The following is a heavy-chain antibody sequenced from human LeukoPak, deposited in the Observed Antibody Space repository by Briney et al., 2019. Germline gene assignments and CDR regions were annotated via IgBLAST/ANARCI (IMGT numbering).Heavy chain of an antibody. V-gene: IGHV3-20*01. D-gene: IGHD3-10*02. J-gene: IGHJ3*02. CDR2: INWNGGST. CDR1: GFTFSTYS. Sequence: PGESLRLSCAASGFTFSTYSMNWLRLAPGKGLEWVSGINWNGGSTGYADSVKGRFTISRDNAKNSLYLQMNSLRAEDTALYHCARAWAYYYVSSPETGDAFDIWGQGIMVTVSS. CDR3: ARAWAYYYVSSPETGDAFDI.